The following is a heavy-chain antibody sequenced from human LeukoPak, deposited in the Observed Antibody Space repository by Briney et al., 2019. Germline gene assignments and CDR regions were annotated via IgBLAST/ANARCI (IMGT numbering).Heavy chain of an antibody. J-gene: IGHJ4*02. Sequence: SETLSLTCTVSGGSISNYYWSWIRQPPGKGLEWIGYIYTSGSTNYNPSLKSRVTISVDTSKNQFSLKLSSVTAADTAVYYCARHVYGKGDFDYWGQGTLVTVSS. CDR3: ARHVYGKGDFDY. D-gene: IGHD4-17*01. V-gene: IGHV4-4*09. CDR1: GGSISNYY. CDR2: IYTSGST.